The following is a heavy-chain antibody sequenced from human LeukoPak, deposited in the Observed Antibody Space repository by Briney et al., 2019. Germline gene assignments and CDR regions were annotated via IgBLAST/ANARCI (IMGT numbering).Heavy chain of an antibody. Sequence: SSETLSLTCTVSSGSISSYYWSWIRQPPGKGLEWIGYIYSSGSTNYNPSLKSRVTISVDTSKNQFSLKLTSVTAADTAVYYCAREYSSGWYWGQGTLVTVSS. CDR1: SGSISSYY. CDR3: AREYSSGWY. J-gene: IGHJ4*02. CDR2: IYSSGST. V-gene: IGHV4-59*01. D-gene: IGHD6-19*01.